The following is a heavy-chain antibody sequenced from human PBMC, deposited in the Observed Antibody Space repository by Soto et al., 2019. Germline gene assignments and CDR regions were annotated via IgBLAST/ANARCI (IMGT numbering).Heavy chain of an antibody. J-gene: IGHJ4*02. CDR3: ARLAVTTYYFDY. CDR2: IYYSGST. V-gene: IGHV4-39*01. CDR1: GGSISSSSYY. Sequence: SETLSLTCTVSGGSISSSSYYWGWIRQPPGKGLEWIGSIYYSGSTYYNPSLKSRVTISVDTSKNQFSLKLSSVTAADTAVYYCARLAVTTYYFDYWGQGTLVTVSS. D-gene: IGHD4-17*01.